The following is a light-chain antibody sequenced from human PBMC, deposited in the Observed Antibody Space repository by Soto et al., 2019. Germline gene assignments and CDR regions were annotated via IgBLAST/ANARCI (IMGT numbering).Light chain of an antibody. Sequence: EIVLTQSPGTLSLSPGGRATLSCRASQSLSSSYLAWYQQEPGQAPRLLIYGASSRATGIPDRFSGSGSGTDFTLTISRLEPEDFAVYYCQQYGSSPLTFGGGTKV. CDR1: QSLSSSY. CDR3: QQYGSSPLT. J-gene: IGKJ4*01. V-gene: IGKV3-20*01. CDR2: GAS.